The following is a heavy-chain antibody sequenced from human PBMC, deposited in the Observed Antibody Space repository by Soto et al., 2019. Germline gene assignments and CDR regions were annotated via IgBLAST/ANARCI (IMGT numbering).Heavy chain of an antibody. V-gene: IGHV4-31*02. D-gene: IGHD1-1*01. CDR3: ARDPGRDGYNWDFDS. Sequence: WTWIRQYPGKGVEWMGYIYDSGSTYYTPSLQSRVSITVDTSKKQFSLNLRSVTAADTAVYYCARDPGRDGYNWDFDSSSQGTLVTVSS. J-gene: IGHJ4*02. CDR2: IYDSGST.